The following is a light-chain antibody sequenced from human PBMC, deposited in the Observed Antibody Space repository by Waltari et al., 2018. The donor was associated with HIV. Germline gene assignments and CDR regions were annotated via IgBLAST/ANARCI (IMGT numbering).Light chain of an antibody. CDR3: LLSYSGARPHVV. Sequence: QAVVTQEPSLTVSPGGTVTLTCGSTTGAVTSGHYPYWFQQKPGQAPRTLIYDTNNKHSWTPARFSGSLLGGRAALTLSVAQPEDEAEYDCLLSYSGARPHVVFGGGTKLTVL. CDR2: DTN. V-gene: IGLV7-46*01. CDR1: TGAVTSGHY. J-gene: IGLJ2*01.